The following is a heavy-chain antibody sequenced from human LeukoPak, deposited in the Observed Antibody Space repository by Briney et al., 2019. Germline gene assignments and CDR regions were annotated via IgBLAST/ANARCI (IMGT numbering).Heavy chain of an antibody. CDR3: AKVSVVPGAHAEYFQY. Sequence: PGGSLRLSCAASGFTFSSYAMHWVRQAPGKGLEWVAVISYDGSNKYYADSAKGRLTISRDNSKNTVYLQMNNLRVEDTAVYYCAKVSVVPGAHAEYFQYWGQGTLVTVSS. V-gene: IGHV3-30-3*01. D-gene: IGHD2-2*01. CDR2: ISYDGSNK. J-gene: IGHJ1*01. CDR1: GFTFSSYA.